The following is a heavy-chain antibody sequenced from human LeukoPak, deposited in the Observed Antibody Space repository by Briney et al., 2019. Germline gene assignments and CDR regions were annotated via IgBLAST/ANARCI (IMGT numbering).Heavy chain of an antibody. D-gene: IGHD3-9*01. CDR1: GFIFSNYA. CDR3: AKVYYDILTGYSRHFDY. CDR2: LSIIGGTP. Sequence: GGSLRLSCAASGFIFSNYAMNWVRQAPGKGLEWVSTLSIIGGTPYYADSMRGRFTISRDNSKNTLYLQMNSLRVEDTAIYYCAKVYYDILTGYSRHFDYWGQGILVTVSS. V-gene: IGHV3-23*01. J-gene: IGHJ4*02.